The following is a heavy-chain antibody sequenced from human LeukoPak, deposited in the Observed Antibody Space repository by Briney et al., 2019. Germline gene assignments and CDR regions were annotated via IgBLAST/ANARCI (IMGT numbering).Heavy chain of an antibody. CDR1: GGSISSGGYY. J-gene: IGHJ4*02. CDR3: ARVSVYSSAAANFDY. Sequence: SQTLSLTSSVSGGSISSGGYYWTWIHQHPGKGLEWIGYIYYSGSTYYNPSLKSRVTISVDTSKNQVSLKLNSVTAADTAVYYCARVSVYSSAAANFDYWGQGSVVTVSS. D-gene: IGHD6-13*01. CDR2: IYYSGST. V-gene: IGHV4-31*03.